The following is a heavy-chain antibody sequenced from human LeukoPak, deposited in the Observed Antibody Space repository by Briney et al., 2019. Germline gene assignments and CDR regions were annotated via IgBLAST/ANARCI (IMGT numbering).Heavy chain of an antibody. V-gene: IGHV3-13*01. Sequence: GGSLRLSCAASGFTFSNYDMHWVRQATGKSLEWVSGIGAADDTYYPGSVKGRFTISRENAKNSLYLQMNSLRAGDTAVYYCVRAWRGYSYPYYFDYWGQGTLVTVSS. D-gene: IGHD5-18*01. CDR2: IGAADDT. CDR1: GFTFSNYD. J-gene: IGHJ4*02. CDR3: VRAWRGYSYPYYFDY.